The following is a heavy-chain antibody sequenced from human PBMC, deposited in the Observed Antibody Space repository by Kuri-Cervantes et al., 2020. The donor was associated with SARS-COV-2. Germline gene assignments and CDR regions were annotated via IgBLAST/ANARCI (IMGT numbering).Heavy chain of an antibody. V-gene: IGHV3-23*01. CDR1: GFTFSSYA. J-gene: IGHJ3*02. CDR3: AKGMGWLARTAIDI. CDR2: ISGSGGST. D-gene: IGHD6-19*01. Sequence: GESLKISCAASGFTFSSYAMSWVRQAPGKGLEWVSAISGSGGSTYYADSVKGRFTISRDNSKNTLYLQMNSLRAEDTAVYYCAKGMGWLARTAIDIWAKGQWSPSPQ.